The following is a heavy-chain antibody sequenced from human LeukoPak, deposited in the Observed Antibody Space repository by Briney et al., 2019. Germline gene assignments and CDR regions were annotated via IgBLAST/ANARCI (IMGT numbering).Heavy chain of an antibody. V-gene: IGHV3-30*18. J-gene: IGHJ5*02. CDR3: AKGGEKYNYGHWFDP. CDR2: ISFDGSNK. CDR1: GFTFSSYW. D-gene: IGHD5-18*01. Sequence: GGSLRLSCAASGFTFSSYWMSWVRQAPGRGLEWVAVISFDGSNKNYADSVKGRFTISRDNSKNTLHLQMNSPRVEDTAVYYCAKGGEKYNYGHWFDPWGQGTLVIVSS.